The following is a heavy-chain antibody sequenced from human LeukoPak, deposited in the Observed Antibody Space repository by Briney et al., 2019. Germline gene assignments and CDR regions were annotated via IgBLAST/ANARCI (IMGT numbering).Heavy chain of an antibody. CDR3: ARGGYYAMDV. CDR2: ISHDGSNK. Sequence: GETLRLSCAASGFTFSNFDMHWVRQAPGEGLEWVAVISHDGSNKFYVDSVKGRFTISRDNSQNTLYLQMNRLRGEDTAVYYCARGGYYAMDVWGQGTTVTVSS. V-gene: IGHV3-30*03. CDR1: GFTFSNFD. J-gene: IGHJ6*02.